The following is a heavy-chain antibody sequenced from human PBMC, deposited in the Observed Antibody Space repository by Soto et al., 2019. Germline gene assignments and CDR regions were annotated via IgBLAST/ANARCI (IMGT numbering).Heavy chain of an antibody. Sequence: GASVKISCKASGGTFSSYAISWVRQAPGQGLEWMGGIIPIFGTANYAQKFQGRVTITADESTSTAYMELSSLRSEDTAVYYCARAITMIVVVTGGFDPCGQGTLVTVSS. J-gene: IGHJ5*02. CDR3: ARAITMIVVVTGGFDP. CDR2: IIPIFGTA. V-gene: IGHV1-69*13. CDR1: GGTFSSYA. D-gene: IGHD3-22*01.